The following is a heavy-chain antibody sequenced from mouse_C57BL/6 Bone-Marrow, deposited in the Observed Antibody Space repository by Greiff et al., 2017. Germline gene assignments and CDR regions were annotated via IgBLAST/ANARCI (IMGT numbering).Heavy chain of an antibody. V-gene: IGHV1-72*01. Sequence: QVQLKQPGAELVKPGASVKLSCKASGYTFTSYWMHWVKQRPGRGLEWIGRIDPNSGGTKYNEKFKSKATLTVDKPSSTAYMQLSSLTSEDSAVYYCATLYYYGSSYVDYWGQGTTLTVSS. J-gene: IGHJ2*01. CDR2: IDPNSGGT. CDR3: ATLYYYGSSYVDY. CDR1: GYTFTSYW. D-gene: IGHD1-1*01.